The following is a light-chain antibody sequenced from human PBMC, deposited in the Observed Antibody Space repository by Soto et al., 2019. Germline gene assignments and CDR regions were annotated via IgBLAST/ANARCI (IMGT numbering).Light chain of an antibody. CDR3: QQYNNWLGT. J-gene: IGKJ1*01. V-gene: IGKV3-15*01. CDR1: QSVSSN. CDR2: GAS. Sequence: IVRTQSPATLSVSPGERATLPSRASQSVSSNLAWYQQKPGQAPRLLIYGASTRATGIPARFSGSGSGTEFTLTISSLQSEDFAVYYCQQYNNWLGTFGQGTKVDIK.